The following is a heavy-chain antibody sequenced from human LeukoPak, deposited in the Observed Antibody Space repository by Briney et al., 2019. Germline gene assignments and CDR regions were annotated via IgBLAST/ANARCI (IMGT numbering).Heavy chain of an antibody. J-gene: IGHJ4*02. V-gene: IGHV3-53*01. CDR3: ARTTYYYDSGSYYAIDY. CDR1: GLTVRSNH. D-gene: IGHD3-10*01. Sequence: GGSLRLSCAASGLTVRSNHMNWVRQAPGKGLEWVSIIHSGGNTYYADSVKGRFTVSRDNSNNTLFLQMNSLRAEDTAVYYCARTTYYYDSGSYYAIDYWGQGTLVTVSS. CDR2: IHSGGNT.